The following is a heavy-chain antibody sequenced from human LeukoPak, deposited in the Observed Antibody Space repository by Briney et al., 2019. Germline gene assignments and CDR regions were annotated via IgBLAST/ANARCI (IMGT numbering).Heavy chain of an antibody. CDR2: IWYDGSDK. CDR1: GFTFSSYG. Sequence: PGGSLRLSCAASGFTFSSYGMHWVRQAPGKGLEWVAVIWYDGSDKYYADSVKGRFTISRDNSKNTPYLQMNSLRAEDTAVYYCARKSSSWYGDIWGQGTMVTVSS. V-gene: IGHV3-33*01. D-gene: IGHD6-13*01. CDR3: ARKSSSWYGDI. J-gene: IGHJ3*02.